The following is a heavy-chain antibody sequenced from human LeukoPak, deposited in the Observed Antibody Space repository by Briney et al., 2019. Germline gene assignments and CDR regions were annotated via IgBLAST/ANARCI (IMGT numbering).Heavy chain of an antibody. Sequence: GGSLRLSCAASGFTFSNYAIHWVRQAPGKGLEWVAVISFDVSNKYYADSVKGRFTTSRDNSKNTLYLQMNSLRGEDTALYYCARGYCTTTSCYIDYWGQGTLVTVSS. CDR1: GFTFSNYA. V-gene: IGHV3-30*04. D-gene: IGHD2-2*02. CDR3: ARGYCTTTSCYIDY. CDR2: ISFDVSNK. J-gene: IGHJ4*02.